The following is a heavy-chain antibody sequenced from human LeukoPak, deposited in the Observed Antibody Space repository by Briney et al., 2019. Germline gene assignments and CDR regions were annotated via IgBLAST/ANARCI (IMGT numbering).Heavy chain of an antibody. D-gene: IGHD3-10*01. CDR3: AKGRLWFGEGDRYYFDY. Sequence: PGRSLRLSCAASGFTFSSYGMHWVRQAPGKGLEWVAVISYDGSNKYYADSVKGRFTISRDNSKNTLYLQMNSLRAEDTAVYYCAKGRLWFGEGDRYYFDYRGQGTLVTVSS. J-gene: IGHJ4*02. CDR1: GFTFSSYG. V-gene: IGHV3-30*18. CDR2: ISYDGSNK.